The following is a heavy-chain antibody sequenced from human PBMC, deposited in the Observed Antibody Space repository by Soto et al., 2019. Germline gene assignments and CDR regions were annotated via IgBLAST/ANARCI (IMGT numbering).Heavy chain of an antibody. CDR2: ISAYNGNT. CDR3: ARDLTGYYPAFADY. Sequence: ASVKVSCKASGYTFTSYGISWVRQAPGQGLEWMGWISAYNGNTNYAQKLQGRVTMTTDTSTSTAYMELRSLRSDDTAVYYCARDLTGYYPAFADYWGQGTLVTVSS. D-gene: IGHD3-9*01. J-gene: IGHJ4*02. V-gene: IGHV1-18*04. CDR1: GYTFTSYG.